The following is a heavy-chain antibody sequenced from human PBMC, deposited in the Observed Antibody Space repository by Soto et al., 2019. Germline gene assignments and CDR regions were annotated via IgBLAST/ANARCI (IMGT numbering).Heavy chain of an antibody. D-gene: IGHD3-10*01. CDR3: ARGPTGWFGYDY. V-gene: IGHV3-74*01. Sequence: EVQLVESGGGLVQPGGSLRLSCAASGFTFSSSWMHWVRQAPGKGLVWVSRINSGASTTNYADSVKGRFTISRDNAKNTLYLQMDSLTAEDTAVYYCARGPTGWFGYDYWGQGTLATVSS. CDR2: INSGASTT. J-gene: IGHJ4*02. CDR1: GFTFSSSW.